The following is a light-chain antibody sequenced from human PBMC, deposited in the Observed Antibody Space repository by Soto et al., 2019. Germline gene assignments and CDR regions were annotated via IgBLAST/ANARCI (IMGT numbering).Light chain of an antibody. V-gene: IGKV1-39*01. CDR2: AAS. CDR1: QGISSA. Sequence: GDRVTITCRASQGISSALAWYQQKPGKAPRLLIYAASTVQTGVPPRFSGSGSGTDFTLTISSLRLDDIATYFCQQSYSAPPWTFGQGTKVDIK. CDR3: QQSYSAPPWT. J-gene: IGKJ1*01.